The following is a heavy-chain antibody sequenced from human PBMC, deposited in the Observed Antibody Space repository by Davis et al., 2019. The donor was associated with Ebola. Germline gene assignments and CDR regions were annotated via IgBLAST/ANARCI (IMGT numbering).Heavy chain of an antibody. J-gene: IGHJ4*02. CDR3: ARDGVYCDTTTCYKGGWADS. D-gene: IGHD2-2*02. Sequence: PGGSLRLSCAASGFTFNNYWMSWVRQAPGKGLEWVATITNDGSEKYYVDAVQGRFTISRDNAKNSVYLEMSSLRAEDTAVYYCARDGVYCDTTTCYKGGWADSWGQGTLATVSS. CDR1: GFTFNNYW. CDR2: ITNDGSEK. V-gene: IGHV3-7*03.